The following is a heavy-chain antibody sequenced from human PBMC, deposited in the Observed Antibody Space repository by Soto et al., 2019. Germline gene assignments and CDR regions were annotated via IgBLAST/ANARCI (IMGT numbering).Heavy chain of an antibody. CDR2: ISARTGDT. J-gene: IGHJ4*02. Sequence: QVQLLQSGAEVKKPGASVTLSCRTSGYAFTSYGITWVRQDPGQGLEWVGWISARTGDTDHAQRFQGRVTMTTDTSTATAYMELRSLRSDDTAVYYCLRDPQRNDYWGQGTLVTVSS. V-gene: IGHV1-18*04. D-gene: IGHD6-25*01. CDR1: GYAFTSYG. CDR3: LRDPQRNDY.